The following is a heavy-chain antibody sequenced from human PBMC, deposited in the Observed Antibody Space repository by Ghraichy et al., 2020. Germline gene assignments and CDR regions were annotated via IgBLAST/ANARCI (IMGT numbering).Heavy chain of an antibody. CDR2: INPNTGDT. CDR1: GYTFTGYF. Sequence: ASVKVSCKSSGYTFTGYFIHWVRQAPGHGLEWMGWINPNTGDTNYAQKFQGRVTMTRDTSISTAYVELSGLSSDDTAVYYCARDDVTDFQYYDYWGQGTLVTVSS. V-gene: IGHV1-2*02. J-gene: IGHJ4*02. CDR3: ARDDVTDFQYYDY. D-gene: IGHD2/OR15-2a*01.